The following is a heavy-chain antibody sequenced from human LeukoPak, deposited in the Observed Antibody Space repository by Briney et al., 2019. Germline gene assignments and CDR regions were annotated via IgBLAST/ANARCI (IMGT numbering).Heavy chain of an antibody. Sequence: ASVKVSCKASGYTFTSYDINWVRQATGQGLEWMGWMNPNSGNTGYAQKFQGRVTMTKNTSISTAYMELSSLRSEDTAVYYCARAKRAAAIRYYYYYYMDVWGKGTTVTVSS. D-gene: IGHD2-2*01. V-gene: IGHV1-8*01. CDR1: GYTFTSYD. CDR2: MNPNSGNT. J-gene: IGHJ6*03. CDR3: ARAKRAAAIRYYYYYYMDV.